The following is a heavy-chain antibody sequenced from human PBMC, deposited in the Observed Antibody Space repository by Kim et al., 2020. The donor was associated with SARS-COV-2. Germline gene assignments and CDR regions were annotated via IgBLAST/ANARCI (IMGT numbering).Heavy chain of an antibody. CDR1: GYTFTGYY. J-gene: IGHJ4*02. CDR2: INPNSGGT. D-gene: IGHD1-26*01. Sequence: ASVKVSCKASGYTFTGYYMHWVRQAPGQGLEWMGWINPNSGGTNYAQKFQGRVTMTRDTSISTAYMELSRLRSDDTAVYYCARVGIGSLHLGLFDYWGQGTLVTVSS. CDR3: ARVGIGSLHLGLFDY. V-gene: IGHV1-2*02.